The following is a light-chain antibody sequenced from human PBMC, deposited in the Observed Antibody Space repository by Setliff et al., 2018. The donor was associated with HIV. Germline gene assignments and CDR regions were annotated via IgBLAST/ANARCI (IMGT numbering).Light chain of an antibody. V-gene: IGLV3-21*04. CDR2: YDS. Sequence: YELTQPHSVSVATGQTGPRITCGGNNIGSKSVHWYQQKPGQAPVLVISYDSDRPSGIPERFSGSNSGNTATLTISRVEAGDEADYYCQVWDSSSDHPYVFGTGTKVTVL. J-gene: IGLJ1*01. CDR3: QVWDSSSDHPYV. CDR1: NIGSKS.